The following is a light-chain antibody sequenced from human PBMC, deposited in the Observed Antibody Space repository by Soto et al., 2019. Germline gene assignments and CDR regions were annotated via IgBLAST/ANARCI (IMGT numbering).Light chain of an antibody. CDR1: SSNIGAGYD. Sequence: QSVLTQPPSVSGAPGQRVTISCTGSSSNIGAGYDVHWYQQLPGTAPKLLIYGNSNRPSGVPDRFSGSKSGTSASLAITGLQAEDEADYYCQSYDSNNVVFGGGTKVTVL. CDR2: GNS. J-gene: IGLJ2*01. V-gene: IGLV1-40*01. CDR3: QSYDSNNVV.